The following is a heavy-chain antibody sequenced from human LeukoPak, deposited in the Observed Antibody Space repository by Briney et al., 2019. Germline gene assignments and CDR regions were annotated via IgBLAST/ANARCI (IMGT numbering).Heavy chain of an antibody. D-gene: IGHD1-26*01. Sequence: PGGSLRLSCAASGFTFSSYWMHWVRQAPGKGLVWVSRINTDGSNTIYADSVKGRFTISRDNAKNSLYLQMNSLRAEDTAVYYCARVGIVGATTPYYYYYMDVWGKGTTVTISS. CDR2: INTDGSNT. V-gene: IGHV3-74*01. CDR3: ARVGIVGATTPYYYYYMDV. J-gene: IGHJ6*03. CDR1: GFTFSSYW.